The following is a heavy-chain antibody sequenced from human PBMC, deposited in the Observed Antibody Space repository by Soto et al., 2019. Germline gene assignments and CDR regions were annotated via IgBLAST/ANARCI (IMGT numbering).Heavy chain of an antibody. CDR2: IYSGGST. V-gene: IGHV3-53*04. Sequence: ASGFTVSSNYMSWVRQAPGKGLEWVSVIYSGGSTYYADSVKGRFTISRHNSKNTLYLQMNSLRAEDTAVYYCARGPMVRGVVTFDYWGQGTLVTVSS. D-gene: IGHD3-10*01. CDR1: GFTVSSNY. J-gene: IGHJ4*02. CDR3: ARGPMVRGVVTFDY.